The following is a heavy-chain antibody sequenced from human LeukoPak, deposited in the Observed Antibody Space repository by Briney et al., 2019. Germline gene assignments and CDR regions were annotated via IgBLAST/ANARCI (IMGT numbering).Heavy chain of an antibody. Sequence: GGSLRLSCGASGFTFDDYWMSWVRQAPGQGLEWVANINQDGSEKYYLDSAKGRFTISRDNARNSLYLQMNSLRAEETAVYYCARDRWGYSYGGDWGQGTLVTVSS. CDR1: GFTFDDYW. CDR3: ARDRWGYSYGGD. CDR2: INQDGSEK. J-gene: IGHJ4*02. V-gene: IGHV3-7*01. D-gene: IGHD5-18*01.